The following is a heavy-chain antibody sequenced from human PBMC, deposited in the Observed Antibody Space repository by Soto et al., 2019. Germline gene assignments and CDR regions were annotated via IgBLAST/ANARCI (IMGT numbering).Heavy chain of an antibody. D-gene: IGHD2-15*01. CDR3: ARQLGYCSGDTCYQTIDY. CDR2: IKQDGIEK. CDR1: GFTFSGYW. J-gene: IGHJ4*02. Sequence: GGSLRLSCAASGFTFSGYWLTWVRQAPGKGLEWVANIKQDGIEKYYVDSVKGRFTVSRDNAKNSLYLQMNSLRAEDTAVYYCARQLGYCSGDTCYQTIDYWGQGTLVTVPS. V-gene: IGHV3-7*01.